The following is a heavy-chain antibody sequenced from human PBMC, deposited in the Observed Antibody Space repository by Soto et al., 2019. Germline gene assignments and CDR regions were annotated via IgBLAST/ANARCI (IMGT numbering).Heavy chain of an antibody. CDR2: ISGSGGST. V-gene: IGHV3-23*01. D-gene: IGHD1-26*01. CDR3: ARRGSGSYYAY. J-gene: IGHJ4*02. CDR1: GFTFSSYA. Sequence: EVQLLESGGGLVQPGGSLRLSCAASGFTFSSYAMRWVRQAPVKGLEWVSAISGSGGSTYYADSVKGRFTISRDNSKNTLQLQMNSLRAEDTAVYYCARRGSGSYYAYWGQGTLVTVSS.